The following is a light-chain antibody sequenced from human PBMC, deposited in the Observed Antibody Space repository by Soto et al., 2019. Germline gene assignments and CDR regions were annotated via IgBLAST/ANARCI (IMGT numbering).Light chain of an antibody. CDR1: QSINTW. CDR3: QQYNCYWT. Sequence: DIQMTQSPSTLSASVGDRVTITCRASQSINTWLAWYQQKPGKAPKLLIYKASSFEGGVPLRFSASGSGTESPLTISGVLPDSSAKYYGQQYNCYWTVGQGTKVEIK. J-gene: IGKJ1*01. V-gene: IGKV1-5*03. CDR2: KAS.